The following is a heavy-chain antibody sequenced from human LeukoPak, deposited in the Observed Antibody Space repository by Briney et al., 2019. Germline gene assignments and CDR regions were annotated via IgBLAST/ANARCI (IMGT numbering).Heavy chain of an antibody. CDR1: GFTFNTYA. CDR2: ISVSGGST. V-gene: IGHV3-23*01. D-gene: IGHD5-24*01. J-gene: IGHJ4*02. Sequence: GGSLRLSCAASGFTFNTYAMSWVRQAPGKGLEWVSAISVSGGSTYHADSVKGRFTISRDNSKNTLYLQLNSLRAEDTAVYYCAKDTQRDGYNKGLFDYWGQGTPVTLSS. CDR3: AKDTQRDGYNKGLFDY.